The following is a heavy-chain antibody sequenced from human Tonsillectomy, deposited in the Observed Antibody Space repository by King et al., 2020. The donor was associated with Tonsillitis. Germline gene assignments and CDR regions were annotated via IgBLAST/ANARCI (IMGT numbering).Heavy chain of an antibody. CDR2: IYYSGST. V-gene: IGHV4-31*03. D-gene: IGHD5-18*01. CDR3: ARAVDTAIAGNYYYGMDV. CDR1: GGSISSGGYY. J-gene: IGHJ6*02. Sequence: VQLQESGPGLVKPSQTLSLTCTVSGGSISSGGYYWSWIRQHPGKGLEWIGYIYYSGSTYYNPSLKSRVTISVETSKKQLSLKLRSVTAADTAVYYCARAVDTAIAGNYYYGMDVWVQGTTVTVSS.